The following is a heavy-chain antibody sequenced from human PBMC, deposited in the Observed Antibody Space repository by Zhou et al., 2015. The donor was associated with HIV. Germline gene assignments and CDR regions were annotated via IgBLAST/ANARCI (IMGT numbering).Heavy chain of an antibody. Sequence: QVQLVQSGAEVKKPGSSVKVSCKASGGTFSSYAISWVRQAPGQGLEWMGGIIPIFGTANYAQKFQGRVTITADESTSTAYMELSSLRSEDTAVYYCARDMGLLGYCSSTSCYLDVWGKGTTVTVSS. CDR1: GGTFSSYA. CDR2: IIPIFGTA. D-gene: IGHD2-2*01. V-gene: IGHV1-69*01. CDR3: ARDMGLLGYCSSTSCYLDV. J-gene: IGHJ6*04.